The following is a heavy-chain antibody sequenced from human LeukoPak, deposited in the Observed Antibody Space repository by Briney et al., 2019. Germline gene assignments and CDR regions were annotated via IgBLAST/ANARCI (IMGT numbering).Heavy chain of an antibody. CDR1: GYSFTSYW. D-gene: IGHD2-2*01. CDR2: IDPSDSYT. CDR3: ARPAASTYEGYYYHYGMDV. V-gene: IGHV5-10-1*01. Sequence: GESLKISCKGSGYSFTSYWISWVRQMPGKGLEWMGRIDPSDSYTNYSPSFQGHVTISADKSISTAYLQWSSLKASDTAMYYCARPAASTYEGYYYHYGMDVWGKGTTVTVSS. J-gene: IGHJ6*04.